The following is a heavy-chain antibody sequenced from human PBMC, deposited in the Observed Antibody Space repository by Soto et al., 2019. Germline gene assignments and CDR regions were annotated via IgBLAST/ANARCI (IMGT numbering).Heavy chain of an antibody. CDR1: GGSISSYY. J-gene: IGHJ4*02. CDR2: IFYSGST. CDR3: ASSRGSPVPLHY. V-gene: IGHV4-59*01. D-gene: IGHD1-26*01. Sequence: SETLSLTCTVSGGSISSYYWSWIRQPPGKGLEWIGSIFYSGSTYYNPSLKSRVTISVDRSKNQFSLKLSSVTAVDTAVYYCASSRGSPVPLHYWGQGTLVTVSS.